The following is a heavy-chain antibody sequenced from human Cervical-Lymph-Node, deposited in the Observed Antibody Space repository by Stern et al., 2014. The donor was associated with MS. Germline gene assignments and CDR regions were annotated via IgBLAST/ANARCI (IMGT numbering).Heavy chain of an antibody. V-gene: IGHV5-51*03. CDR2: FYPSDSDT. CDR1: GYIFSNYY. J-gene: IGHJ4*02. CDR3: ARRPPNHYDSSGQGGFLDY. Sequence: EVQLVESGAEVKKPGESLKISCKGSGYIFSNYYIAWVRQMPGKGLEWMGVFYPSDSDTRYSPSVQGQVTMSADKSTNTAYLQWSSLKASDTAIYYCARRPPNHYDSSGQGGFLDYWGQGTLVTVSS. D-gene: IGHD3-22*01.